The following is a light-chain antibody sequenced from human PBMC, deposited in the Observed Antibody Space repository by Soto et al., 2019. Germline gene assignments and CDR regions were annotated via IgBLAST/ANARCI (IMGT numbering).Light chain of an antibody. CDR3: QQANSFQLT. CDR1: QDINNW. J-gene: IGKJ4*02. CDR2: AAS. Sequence: DIQMTQSPSSVSASVGDRVTITCRASQDINNWLAWYQQKPGKAPKLLIYAASTVQSGVPSRFSGSGSGTDFTLTISSLQPEDFATYSCQQANSFQLTFGGGTRVEIK. V-gene: IGKV1-12*01.